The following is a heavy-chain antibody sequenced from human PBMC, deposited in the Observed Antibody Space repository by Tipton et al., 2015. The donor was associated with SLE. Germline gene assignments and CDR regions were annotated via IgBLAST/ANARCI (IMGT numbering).Heavy chain of an antibody. Sequence: TLSLTCAVYGGPFSGYYWNWIRQPPGKGLEWIGEINHSGSTNYNPSLKSRVTISADTSENQFSLTLSSVTAADTAVYYCARLITGTTYYYSGMDVWGQGTTVTVSS. D-gene: IGHD1-7*01. J-gene: IGHJ6*02. CDR3: ARLITGTTYYYSGMDV. CDR1: GGPFSGYY. CDR2: INHSGST. V-gene: IGHV4-34*01.